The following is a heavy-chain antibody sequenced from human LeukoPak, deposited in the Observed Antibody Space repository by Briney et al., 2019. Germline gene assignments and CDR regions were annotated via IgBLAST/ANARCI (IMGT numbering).Heavy chain of an antibody. V-gene: IGHV4-38-2*01. CDR1: GYSISGAYY. J-gene: IGHJ6*03. CDR3: ARVASPTITIFGVVHYHYYYMDV. CDR2: IFHGGST. D-gene: IGHD3-3*01. Sequence: SETLSLTCAVSGYSISGAYYWGWIRQPPGKGLEWIGNIFHGGSTYYNPSLTSRVTISVDTSKNQFSLKLSSVTAADTAVYYCARVASPTITIFGVVHYHYYYMDVWGKGTTVTVSS.